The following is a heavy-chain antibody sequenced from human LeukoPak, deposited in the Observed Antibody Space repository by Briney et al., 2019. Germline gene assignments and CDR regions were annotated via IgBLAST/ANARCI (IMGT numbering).Heavy chain of an antibody. Sequence: PGGSLRLSCAASGFTFDDFGMSWVRQTPGKGLEWVSSLNWNGGSTGYADSVKGRFTISRDNAKNSLYLQMNSLRAEDTAVYYCARDSYYYDSSGTTDVWGKGTTVTISS. CDR2: LNWNGGST. D-gene: IGHD3-22*01. CDR1: GFTFDDFG. J-gene: IGHJ6*04. V-gene: IGHV3-20*04. CDR3: ARDSYYYDSSGTTDV.